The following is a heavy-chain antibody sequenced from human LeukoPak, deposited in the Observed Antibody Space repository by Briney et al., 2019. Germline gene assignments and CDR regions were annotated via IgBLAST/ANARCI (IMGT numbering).Heavy chain of an antibody. CDR1: GYIFTTFS. CDR3: ARDSPIYDFWSALPADYYGMDV. D-gene: IGHD3-3*01. CDR2: INAGNGNT. Sequence: ASVKVSCKASGYIFTTFSIHWVRQAPGQRLEWMGWINAGNGNTKYSQKFQDRVTITRDTSASTAYMEVSSLRSEDMAVYYCARDSPIYDFWSALPADYYGMDVWGQGTTVTVSS. V-gene: IGHV1-3*01. J-gene: IGHJ6*02.